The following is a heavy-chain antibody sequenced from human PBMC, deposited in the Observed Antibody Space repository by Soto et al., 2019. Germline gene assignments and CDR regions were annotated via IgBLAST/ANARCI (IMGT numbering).Heavy chain of an antibody. CDR3: ARGGYDYSNPFDY. CDR1: GFTFNRYW. J-gene: IGHJ4*02. Sequence: EVQLVESGGGLVQPGGSLRLSCAASGFTFNRYWMKWVRQAPGRGLEWMGNINQDGSEKHYVDSVKGRFTISRDNAKDSVYLQMNSLKAEDTAMYYCARGGYDYSNPFDYWGQGTLVTDSS. V-gene: IGHV3-7*04. CDR2: INQDGSEK. D-gene: IGHD4-4*01.